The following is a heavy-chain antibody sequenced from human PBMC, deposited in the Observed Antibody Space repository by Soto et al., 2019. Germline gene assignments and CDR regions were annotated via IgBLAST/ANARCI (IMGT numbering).Heavy chain of an antibody. J-gene: IGHJ5*02. CDR2: INHSGST. D-gene: IGHD6-19*01. Sequence: SETLSLTCAVYGGSFSGYYWSWIRQPPGKGLEWIGEINHSGSTNYNPSLKSRVTISVDTSKNQFSLKLSSVTAADTAVYYCARRSSGWYLNWFDPWGQGTLVTVSS. CDR3: ARRSSGWYLNWFDP. V-gene: IGHV4-34*01. CDR1: GGSFSGYY.